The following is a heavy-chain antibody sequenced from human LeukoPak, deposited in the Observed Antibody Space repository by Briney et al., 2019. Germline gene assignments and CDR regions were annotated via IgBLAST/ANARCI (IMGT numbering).Heavy chain of an antibody. J-gene: IGHJ6*02. CDR3: ARTGENPPAATLYGMDV. CDR2: MSPNSGDT. CDR1: GYTFTSYD. V-gene: IGHV1-8*01. Sequence: GASVKVSCKASGYTFTSYDFNWVRQATGQRPEWMGWMSPNSGDTGYAQKFQDRVTMTRNTSISTAYMELSSLRSDDTAVYYCARTGENPPAATLYGMDVWGQGTTVTVSS. D-gene: IGHD2-15*01.